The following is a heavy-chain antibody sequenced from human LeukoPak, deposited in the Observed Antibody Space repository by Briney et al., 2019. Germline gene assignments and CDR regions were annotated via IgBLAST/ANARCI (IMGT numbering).Heavy chain of an antibody. Sequence: SETLSLTCTVSGGSISSSSYYWGWIRQPPGKGLEWIGSIYYSGSTYYNPSLKSRVTISVDTSKNQFSLKLSSVTAADTAVYYCARVGVDCSGGSCYSFYYYGMDVWGQGTTVTVSS. CDR1: GGSISSSSYY. CDR3: ARVGVDCSGGSCYSFYYYGMDV. V-gene: IGHV4-39*07. D-gene: IGHD2-15*01. J-gene: IGHJ6*02. CDR2: IYYSGST.